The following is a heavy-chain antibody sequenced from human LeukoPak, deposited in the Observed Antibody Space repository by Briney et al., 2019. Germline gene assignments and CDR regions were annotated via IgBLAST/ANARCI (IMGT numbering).Heavy chain of an antibody. CDR1: GGSFDGYS. J-gene: IGHJ4*02. CDR3: ATSTKVVRPDSWDS. V-gene: IGHV4-34*01. D-gene: IGHD4-11*01. CDR2: INLGGST. Sequence: PSETLSLTCAIYGGSFDGYSWCWIRQSPGKGLEWIGKINLGGSTNYNPSLKSRVTMTIDTSKQEVSLKLPSVTAADTSIYFCATSTKVVRPDSWDSWGQGTLVTVSS.